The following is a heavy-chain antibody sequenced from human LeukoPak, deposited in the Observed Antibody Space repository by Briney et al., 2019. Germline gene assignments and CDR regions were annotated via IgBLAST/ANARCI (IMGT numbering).Heavy chain of an antibody. D-gene: IGHD6-19*01. Sequence: ASVKVSCKASGYTFTGYYMHWVRQAPGQGLEWMGWINPNSGGTNYAQKFQGRVTMTRDTSISTAYMELSRLRSDDTAVYYCAREEWLVEFDYYGMDVWGQGTTVTASS. CDR2: INPNSGGT. J-gene: IGHJ6*02. CDR3: AREEWLVEFDYYGMDV. CDR1: GYTFTGYY. V-gene: IGHV1-2*02.